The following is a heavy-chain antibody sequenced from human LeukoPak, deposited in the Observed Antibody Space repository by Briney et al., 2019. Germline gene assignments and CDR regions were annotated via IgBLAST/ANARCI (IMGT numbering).Heavy chain of an antibody. CDR3: TRSSSVTMVRDADKFDI. V-gene: IGHV1-46*01. J-gene: IGHJ3*02. D-gene: IGHD3-10*01. CDR1: GYTFTTYY. CDR2: IDPRGERA. Sequence: GTSVKISCKASGYTFTTYYIHWVRQAPGKGLEWMGIIDPRGERASYARKFRGRVTMTRDAFTSTVYVELNSLRSEDTAMYYCTRSSSVTMVRDADKFDIWGQGTTVTVSS.